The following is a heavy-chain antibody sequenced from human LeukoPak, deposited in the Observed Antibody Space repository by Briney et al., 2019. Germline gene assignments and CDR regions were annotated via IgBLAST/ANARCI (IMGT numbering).Heavy chain of an antibody. J-gene: IGHJ2*01. CDR2: INHSGST. CDR3: ARHYYDSSGYYLLYFDL. Sequence: SETLSLTCAVYGGSFSGYYWSWIRQPPGKGLEWIGEINHSGSTNYNPSLKSRVTISVDTSKNQFSLKLSSVTAADTAVYYCARHYYDSSGYYLLYFDLWGRGTLVTVSS. CDR1: GGSFSGYY. D-gene: IGHD3-22*01. V-gene: IGHV4-34*01.